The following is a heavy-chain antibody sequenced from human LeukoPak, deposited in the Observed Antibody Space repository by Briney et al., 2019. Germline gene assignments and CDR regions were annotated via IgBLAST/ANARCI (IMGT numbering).Heavy chain of an antibody. D-gene: IGHD6-13*01. J-gene: IGHJ6*02. Sequence: PGGSLRLSCAASGFTFSSYGMHWVRQAPGKGLEWVAVIWYDGSNKYYADSVKGRFTISRDNSKNTLYLQMNSLRAEDTAVYYCARAAAGTYYYGMDVWGQGTTVTVSS. CDR1: GFTFSSYG. CDR3: ARAAAGTYYYGMDV. V-gene: IGHV3-33*01. CDR2: IWYDGSNK.